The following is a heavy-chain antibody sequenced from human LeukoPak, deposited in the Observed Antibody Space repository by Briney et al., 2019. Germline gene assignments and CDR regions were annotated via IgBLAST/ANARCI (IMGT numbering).Heavy chain of an antibody. J-gene: IGHJ5*02. CDR1: GGSFSGYY. V-gene: IGHV4-34*01. CDR2: INHSGST. CDR3: ARRASGGITMVRGVIINGFDP. D-gene: IGHD3-10*01. Sequence: TPSETLSLTCAVYGGSFSGYYWSWIRQPPGKGLEWIGEINHSGSTNYNPSLKSRVTISVDTSKNQFSLKLSSVTAADTAVYYCARRASGGITMVRGVIINGFDPWSQGTLVTVSS.